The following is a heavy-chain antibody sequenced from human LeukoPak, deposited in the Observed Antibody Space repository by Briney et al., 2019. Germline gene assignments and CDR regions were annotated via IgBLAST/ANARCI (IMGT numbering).Heavy chain of an antibody. CDR1: GYTHTNYG. CDR2: ISVDNGDA. D-gene: IGHD1-26*01. CDR3: ARDRSRVGGTRPADY. Sequence: ASVKVSCKASGYTHTNYGISWVRQAPGQGLEWMGWISVDNGDANYAHNVQGRVTMTTDTSTRTAYMELRSLTSDDTAVYYCARDRSRVGGTRPADYWGQGTLVTVSS. J-gene: IGHJ4*02. V-gene: IGHV1-18*01.